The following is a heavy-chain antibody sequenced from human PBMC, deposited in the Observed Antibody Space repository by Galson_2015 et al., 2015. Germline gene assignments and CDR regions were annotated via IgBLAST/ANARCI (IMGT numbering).Heavy chain of an antibody. CDR1: GDSVSSNSVI. V-gene: IGHV6-1*01. CDR2: TYYRSKGYI. CDR3: VKATAGTYGIFQY. J-gene: IGHJ4*02. D-gene: IGHD1-26*01. Sequence: CAISGDSVSSNSVIWHWIRQAPSRGLEWLGRTYYRSKGYIYYAASVNSRITINPDTSKNQISLQLNSVTPEDTAVYYCVKATAGTYGIFQYWGQGTLVTVSS.